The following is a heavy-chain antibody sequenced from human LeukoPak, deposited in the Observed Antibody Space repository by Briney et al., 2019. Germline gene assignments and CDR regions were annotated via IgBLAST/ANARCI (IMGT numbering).Heavy chain of an antibody. Sequence: ASVKVSCKVSGYTLSKLSMHWVRQAPGKGLEWMGGFDPGAGETIYAQRFQGRLTVTEDIFTDTASMELSSLRSEDTAVYYCATGIQLSPAASFYFDNWGQGTLVTVSP. V-gene: IGHV1-24*01. J-gene: IGHJ4*02. D-gene: IGHD5-18*01. CDR1: GYTLSKLS. CDR2: FDPGAGET. CDR3: ATGIQLSPAASFYFDN.